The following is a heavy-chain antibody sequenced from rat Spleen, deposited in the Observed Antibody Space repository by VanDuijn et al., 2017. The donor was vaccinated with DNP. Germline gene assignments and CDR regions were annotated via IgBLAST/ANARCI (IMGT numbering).Heavy chain of an antibody. CDR1: GFTFSAYY. Sequence: EVQLVESGGGLVQPGRSLKLSCAASGFTFSAYYMAWVRQAPAKGLEWVAYIGSPAYAPYYTDSVKGRFAISRDNAKSTLYLQMNSLRSEDMATYYCVRWNSGHFDYWGQGVMSQSPQ. CDR2: IGSPAYAP. CDR3: VRWNSGHFDY. D-gene: IGHD4-3*01. V-gene: IGHV5-22*01. J-gene: IGHJ2*01.